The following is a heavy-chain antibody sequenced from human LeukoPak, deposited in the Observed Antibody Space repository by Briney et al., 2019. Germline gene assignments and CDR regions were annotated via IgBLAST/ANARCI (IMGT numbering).Heavy chain of an antibody. V-gene: IGHV4-59*01. Sequence: PSETLSLTCTVSGASISSYYWSWIRQSPGKGLEWIGYIYYSGSTNYNPSLKSRVTISVDTSKNQFSLKLASVTAADTAVYYCATSYGSGSYSWFDPWGQGTLVTVSS. D-gene: IGHD3-10*01. CDR1: GASISSYY. CDR3: ATSYGSGSYSWFDP. J-gene: IGHJ5*02. CDR2: IYYSGST.